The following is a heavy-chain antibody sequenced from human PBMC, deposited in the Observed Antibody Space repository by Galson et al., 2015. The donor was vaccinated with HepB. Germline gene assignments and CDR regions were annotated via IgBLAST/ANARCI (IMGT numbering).Heavy chain of an antibody. CDR1: GFTFSRYW. D-gene: IGHD4-17*01. CDR3: ARVAFGDYIWGGDY. V-gene: IGHV3-74*01. Sequence: SLRLSCAASGFTFSRYWMHWVRQAPGKGLVWVSRINSDGSSTRYADSVKGRFTISRDNAKNTVYLQMNSLRAEDTAVYYCARVAFGDYIWGGDYWGQGTLVTVSS. J-gene: IGHJ4*02. CDR2: INSDGSST.